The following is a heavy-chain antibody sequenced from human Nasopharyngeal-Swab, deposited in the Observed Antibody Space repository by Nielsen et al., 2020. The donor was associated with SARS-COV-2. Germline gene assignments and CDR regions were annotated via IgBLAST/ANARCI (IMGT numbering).Heavy chain of an antibody. D-gene: IGHD1-26*01. V-gene: IGHV3-30*18. CDR1: GFTFSSYG. Sequence: SRAASGFTFSSYGMHWVRQAPGKGLEWVAVISYDGSNKYYADSVKGRFTISRDNSKNTLYLQMNSLRAEDTAVYYCAKDWVGATMFYYGMDVWGQGTTVTVSS. J-gene: IGHJ6*02. CDR2: ISYDGSNK. CDR3: AKDWVGATMFYYGMDV.